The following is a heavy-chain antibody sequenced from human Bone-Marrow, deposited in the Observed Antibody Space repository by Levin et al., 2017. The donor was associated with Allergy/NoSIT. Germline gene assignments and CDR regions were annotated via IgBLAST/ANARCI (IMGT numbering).Heavy chain of an antibody. CDR3: ARGGVGAFDI. CDR1: GYNFAGNN. J-gene: IGHJ3*02. V-gene: IGHV1-2*02. D-gene: IGHD3-16*01. CDR2: INPKTGGI. Sequence: ASVKVSCKASGYNFAGNNLHWVRQAPGQGLEWMGWINPKTGGISYAQRFQDRVTMTSDTSINTGYMELSMLTSDDTAVFYCARGGVGAFDIWGQGTMVTVSS.